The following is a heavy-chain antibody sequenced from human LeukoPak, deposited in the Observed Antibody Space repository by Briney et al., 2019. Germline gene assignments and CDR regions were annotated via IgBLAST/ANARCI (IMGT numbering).Heavy chain of an antibody. V-gene: IGHV3-30*01. CDR3: ARAPGYYDSSGYYYDYYCDS. CDR1: GFTFSSYG. J-gene: IGHJ4*02. Sequence: GVSLRLSCSASGFTFSSYGIHWVRQAPGKGLEWVALISYDGGNKYYADSVKGRFTISRDNSKNTLYLQMNSLRTEDTAVYYCARAPGYYDSSGYYYDYYCDSWGQGTLVTVSS. D-gene: IGHD3-22*01. CDR2: ISYDGGNK.